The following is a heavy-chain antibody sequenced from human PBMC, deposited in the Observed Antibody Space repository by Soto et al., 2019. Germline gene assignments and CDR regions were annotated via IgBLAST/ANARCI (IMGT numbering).Heavy chain of an antibody. CDR2: ISSSSSTI. Sequence: GGSLRLSCAASGFTFSYYSMNWVRQAPGKGLEWVSYISSSSSTIYYADSVKGRFTISRDNAKNSLYLQMNSLRAEDTAVYYCARVRSRSDSLPGYYLPYYMDVWGKGTTVTVSS. V-gene: IGHV3-48*01. CDR3: ARVRSRSDSLPGYYLPYYMDV. D-gene: IGHD3-9*01. J-gene: IGHJ6*03. CDR1: GFTFSYYS.